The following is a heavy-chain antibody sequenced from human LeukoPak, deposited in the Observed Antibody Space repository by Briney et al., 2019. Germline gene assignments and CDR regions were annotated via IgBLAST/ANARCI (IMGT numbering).Heavy chain of an antibody. J-gene: IGHJ5*02. Sequence: PGGSLRLSCAASGFTFSSYPILWVRQAPGKGLEWVAVISYDGNNKYYADSVKGRFTISRDNSKNTLYLQMNSLRAEDTAVYYCARIGSGSYYNLNNWFDPWGQGTLVTVSS. V-gene: IGHV3-30*04. CDR1: GFTFSSYP. CDR2: ISYDGNNK. CDR3: ARIGSGSYYNLNNWFDP. D-gene: IGHD3-10*01.